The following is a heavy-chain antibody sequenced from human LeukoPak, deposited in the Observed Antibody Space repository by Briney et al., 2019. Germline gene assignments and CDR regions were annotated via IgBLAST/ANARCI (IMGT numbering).Heavy chain of an antibody. CDR3: ARDGPKISSSWYLDAFDI. Sequence: SETLSLTCTVSGGSISSYYWSWIRQPPGKGLEWIGYIYYSGSTNYNPSLKSRVTISVDTSKNQFSLKLSSVTAADTAVYYCARDGPKISSSWYLDAFDIRGQGTMVTVSS. V-gene: IGHV4-59*12. J-gene: IGHJ3*02. D-gene: IGHD6-13*01. CDR2: IYYSGST. CDR1: GGSISSYY.